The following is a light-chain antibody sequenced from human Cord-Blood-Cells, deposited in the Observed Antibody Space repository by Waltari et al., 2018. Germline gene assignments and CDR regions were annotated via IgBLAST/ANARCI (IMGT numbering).Light chain of an antibody. CDR3: QQSYSTPRT. V-gene: IGKV1-39*01. J-gene: IGKJ1*01. CDR1: QNIRSY. CDR2: AAS. Sequence: DIQMTQSPSSLSASVGDRVTITCRASQNIRSYLNWYQQKPGTAPKLLIYAASSLQSGVPSRFSGSGSGTDFTLTISSLQPEDFATYYCQQSYSTPRTFGQGTKVEIK.